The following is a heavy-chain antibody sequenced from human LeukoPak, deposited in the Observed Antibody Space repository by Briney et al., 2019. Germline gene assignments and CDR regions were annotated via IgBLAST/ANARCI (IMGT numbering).Heavy chain of an antibody. Sequence: SQTLSLTCTVSGGSISSGGYYWSWIRQHPGEGLEWIGYIYYSGSTYYNPSLKSRVTISVDTSKNQFSLKLSSVTAADTAVYYCARGVGAAGDFQHWGQGTLVTVSS. V-gene: IGHV4-31*03. J-gene: IGHJ1*01. CDR3: ARGVGAAGDFQH. CDR2: IYYSGST. D-gene: IGHD6-13*01. CDR1: GGSISSGGYY.